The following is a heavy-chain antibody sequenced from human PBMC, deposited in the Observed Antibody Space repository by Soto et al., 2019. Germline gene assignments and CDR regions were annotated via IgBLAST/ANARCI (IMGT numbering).Heavy chain of an antibody. V-gene: IGHV3-23*01. Sequence: EVQLLESGGGLVQPGGSLRLSCAASGFTFSSYAMSWVRQAPGKGLEWVSAISGSGGSTYYADSVKGRFTISRDNSKNTLYLQMNSLRAEDTAVYYWARQGGFTMVRGLMSGGNWFDPWGQGTLVTVSS. D-gene: IGHD3-10*01. CDR1: GFTFSSYA. CDR3: ARQGGFTMVRGLMSGGNWFDP. J-gene: IGHJ5*02. CDR2: ISGSGGST.